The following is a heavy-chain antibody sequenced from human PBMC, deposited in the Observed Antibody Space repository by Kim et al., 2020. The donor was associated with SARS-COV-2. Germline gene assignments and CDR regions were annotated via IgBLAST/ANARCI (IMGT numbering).Heavy chain of an antibody. J-gene: IGHJ6*02. D-gene: IGHD6-13*01. CDR1: GFTFSDYY. CDR2: ISSSGSTI. V-gene: IGHV3-11*01. Sequence: GGSLRLSCAASGFTFSDYYMSRIRQAPGKGLEWVSYISSSGSTIYYADSVKGRFTISRDNAKNSLYLQMNSLRAEDTAVYYCARVRGAAGPFYYYYYGMDVWGQGTTVTVSS. CDR3: ARVRGAAGPFYYYYYGMDV.